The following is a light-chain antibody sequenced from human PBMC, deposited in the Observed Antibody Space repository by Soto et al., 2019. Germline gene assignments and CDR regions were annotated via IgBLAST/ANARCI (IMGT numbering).Light chain of an antibody. CDR1: SSDVGGYNY. CDR3: CSYAGSVV. J-gene: IGLJ2*01. V-gene: IGLV2-11*01. Sequence: QSALTQPRSVSGSPGQSVTISCNGTSSDVGGYNYVSWYQQHPGKAPKLMIYAVTERPSGVPDRFSGSKSGNTASLTISGLQAEDEADYYCCSYAGSVVFGGGTKVTVL. CDR2: AVT.